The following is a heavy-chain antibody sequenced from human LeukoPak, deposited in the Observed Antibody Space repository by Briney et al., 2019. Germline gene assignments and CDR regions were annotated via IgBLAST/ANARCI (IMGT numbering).Heavy chain of an antibody. CDR3: AKVQTGRGSYSRYYQYGMDV. J-gene: IGHJ6*02. CDR1: GFLFSAYG. D-gene: IGHD1-26*01. V-gene: IGHV3-30*18. CDR2: ISYDGSDK. Sequence: GGSLRLSCAASGFLFSAYGMHWVRQAPGKGLEWVAVISYDGSDKYFADSVKGRFTISRDNSKNTLYLQMNSLRAEDTAVYYCAKVQTGRGSYSRYYQYGMDVWGQGTTVTVSS.